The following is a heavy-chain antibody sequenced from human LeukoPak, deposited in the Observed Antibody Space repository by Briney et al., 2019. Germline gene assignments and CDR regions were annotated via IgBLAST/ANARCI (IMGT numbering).Heavy chain of an antibody. CDR3: AKAKLAGGYYFDY. CDR1: GFTFSSYA. D-gene: IGHD6-19*01. CDR2: ISGSGGST. J-gene: IGHJ4*02. Sequence: GGSLRLSCAASGFTFSSYAMSWVRQAAGKGLEWVSAISGSGGSTYYADSVKGRFTISRDNSKNTLYLQMNSLRAEDTAVYYCAKAKLAGGYYFDYWGQGTLVTVSS. V-gene: IGHV3-23*01.